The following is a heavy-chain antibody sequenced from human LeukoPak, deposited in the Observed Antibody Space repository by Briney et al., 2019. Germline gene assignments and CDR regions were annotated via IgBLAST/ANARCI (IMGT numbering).Heavy chain of an antibody. J-gene: IGHJ6*03. CDR1: GYSFTSYW. V-gene: IGHV5-51*01. CDR2: IYPGDSDT. D-gene: IGHD5-12*01. Sequence: GESLKISCKGSGYSFTSYWIGWVRQLPGKGLEWMGIIYPGDSDTRYSPSFQGQVTISADKSISTAYLQRSSLKASDTAMYYCARLKAYSGCDTPHYYYYYMDVWGKGTTVTISS. CDR3: ARLKAYSGCDTPHYYYYYMDV.